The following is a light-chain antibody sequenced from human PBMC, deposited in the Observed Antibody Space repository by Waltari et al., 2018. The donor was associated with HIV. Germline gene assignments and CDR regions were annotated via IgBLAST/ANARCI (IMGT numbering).Light chain of an antibody. Sequence: QSALTQPRSVSGSPGQSVTISCTGTSSDVGGYNYVSWYQQHPTKAPKLTIYDVSNRPAGFPDRFSGSKSGNTASLTISGLQAEDEADYYCCSYAGPNPLVFGGGTKLTVL. V-gene: IGLV2-11*01. CDR3: CSYAGPNPLV. CDR2: DVS. J-gene: IGLJ2*01. CDR1: SSDVGGYNY.